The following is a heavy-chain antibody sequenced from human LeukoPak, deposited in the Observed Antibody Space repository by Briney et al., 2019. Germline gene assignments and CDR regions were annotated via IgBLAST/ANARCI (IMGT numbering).Heavy chain of an antibody. CDR2: IDARSGIT. D-gene: IGHD3-3*01. CDR1: GFTFSSYS. J-gene: IGHJ3*02. CDR3: ARTYDFGRGPPGDAFDN. Sequence: GGSLRLSCAASGFTFSSYSMNWVRQAPGKGPEWVSYIDARSGITYYADSVQGRFTISRDNAKESVFLQMNSLRADDTAVYYCARTYDFGRGPPGDAFDNWGPGTLIIVSS. V-gene: IGHV3-48*01.